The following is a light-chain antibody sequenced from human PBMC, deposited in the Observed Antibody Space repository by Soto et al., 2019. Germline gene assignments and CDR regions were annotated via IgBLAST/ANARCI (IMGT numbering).Light chain of an antibody. CDR2: EVS. CDR3: SSYRSSSTLYV. J-gene: IGLJ1*01. CDR1: SSDVGGYNY. V-gene: IGLV2-14*01. Sequence: QSALTQPASVSGSPGQSITISCTGTSSDVGGYNYVSWYQQHPGKAPKLMIYEVSNRPSGVSNRFSGSKSGNTASLTISWLQAEDEADYYCSSYRSSSTLYVFGTGTKLTVL.